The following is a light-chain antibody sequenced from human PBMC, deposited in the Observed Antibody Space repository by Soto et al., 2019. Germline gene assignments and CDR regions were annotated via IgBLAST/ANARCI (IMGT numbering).Light chain of an antibody. J-gene: IGKJ1*01. V-gene: IGKV3-15*01. Sequence: EIVMTQSPATLSVSPRERATLSCRASQSGSSNLAWYQQKPGQAPRLLIYGASTRATGIPARFSGRGSGTEFTLTISSLQSEDFAVYYCQQNNNWPPWTFGQGTKVEIK. CDR3: QQNNNWPPWT. CDR1: QSGSSN. CDR2: GAS.